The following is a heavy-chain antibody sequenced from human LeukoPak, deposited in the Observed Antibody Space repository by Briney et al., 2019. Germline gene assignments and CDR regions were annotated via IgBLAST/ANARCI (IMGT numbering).Heavy chain of an antibody. CDR3: ARGEAIYDILTGYYIHDY. CDR2: NNPNSGGT. J-gene: IGHJ4*02. CDR1: GYTFTGYY. V-gene: IGHV1-2*02. Sequence: GASVKVSCKASGYTFTGYYMHWVRQAPRQGLEWMGWNNPNSGGTNYAQKFQGRVTMTRDTSISTAYMELSRLRSDDTAVYYCARGEAIYDILTGYYIHDYWGQGTPVTVSS. D-gene: IGHD3-9*01.